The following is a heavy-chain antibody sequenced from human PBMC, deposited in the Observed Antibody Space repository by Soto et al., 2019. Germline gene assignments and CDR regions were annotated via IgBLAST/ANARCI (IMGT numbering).Heavy chain of an antibody. Sequence: GGSLRLSCAASGFTFSSYAMHWVRQAPGKGLEWVVVISYDGSNKYYADSVKGRFTISRDNSKNTLYLQMNSLRAEDTAVYYCARDQFLGATPFGYYYGMDVWGQGTTVTVPS. CDR3: ARDQFLGATPFGYYYGMDV. J-gene: IGHJ6*02. V-gene: IGHV3-30-3*01. CDR2: ISYDGSNK. CDR1: GFTFSSYA. D-gene: IGHD1-26*01.